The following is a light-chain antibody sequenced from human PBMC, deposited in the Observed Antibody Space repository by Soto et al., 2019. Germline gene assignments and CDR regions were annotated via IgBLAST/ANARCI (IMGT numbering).Light chain of an antibody. CDR2: DAS. CDR1: QDISNY. Sequence: DIQMTQSPSSLSASVGDRVTITCQASQDISNYLNWYQQKPGKAPKLLIYDASNLETGVPSRFTGSGHGTDLTFTNSSLQSEDIAPYSCKHYDHLPFSFGPGPKVDIK. V-gene: IGKV1-33*01. J-gene: IGKJ3*01. CDR3: KHYDHLPFS.